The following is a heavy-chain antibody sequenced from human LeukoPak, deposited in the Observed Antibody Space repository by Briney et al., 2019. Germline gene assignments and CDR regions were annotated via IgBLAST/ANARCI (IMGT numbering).Heavy chain of an antibody. J-gene: IGHJ4*02. V-gene: IGHV5-51*01. D-gene: IGHD6-19*01. CDR1: GYSFTSYW. CDR2: IYPADSET. CDR3: ARQASAASGY. Sequence: GESLKISCKGSGYSFTSYWIGWVRQMPGKGLEWMGIIYPADSETRYSPSFQGQVTLSVDKSISTAYLQWSSLKSSDTAMYYCARQASAASGYWGQGTLVTVSS.